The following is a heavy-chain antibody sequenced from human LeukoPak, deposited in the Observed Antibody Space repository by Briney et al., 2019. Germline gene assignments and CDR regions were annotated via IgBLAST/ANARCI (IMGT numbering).Heavy chain of an antibody. CDR3: AKDSADYGDYPGWFAFDI. D-gene: IGHD4-17*01. J-gene: IGHJ3*02. V-gene: IGHV3-43*02. Sequence: GGSLRLSCAASGFTFDDYAMHWVRQAPGKGLEWVSLISGDGGSTYYADSVKGRFTISRDNSKNSLYLQMNSLRTEDTALYYCAKDSADYGDYPGWFAFDIWGQGTMVTVSS. CDR1: GFTFDDYA. CDR2: ISGDGGST.